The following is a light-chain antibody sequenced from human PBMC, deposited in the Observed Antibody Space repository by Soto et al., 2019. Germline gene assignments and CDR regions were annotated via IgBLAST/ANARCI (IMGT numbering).Light chain of an antibody. CDR3: QQYNSYWT. J-gene: IGKJ1*01. V-gene: IGKV1-5*03. Sequence: DIQMTQSPSTLSASVGDRVSITCRASQSISRWLARYQQKPGKAPKLLIYKASSLESGVPSRFSGSGSGTEFTLTITSLQPDDFATYYCQQYNSYWTFGQGTKVDI. CDR2: KAS. CDR1: QSISRW.